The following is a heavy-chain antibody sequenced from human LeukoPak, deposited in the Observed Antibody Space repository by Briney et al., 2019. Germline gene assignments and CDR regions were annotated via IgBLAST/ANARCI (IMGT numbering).Heavy chain of an antibody. D-gene: IGHD2-15*01. CDR2: IYTSGST. CDR3: ARWAECSGGSCYDAFDI. J-gene: IGHJ3*02. V-gene: IGHV4-61*02. Sequence: SQTLSLTCTVSGGSISSGSYYWSWIRQPAGKGLEWIGRIYTSGSTNYNPSLKSRVTISVDTSKTQFSLKLSSVTAADTAVYYCARWAECSGGSCYDAFDIWGQGTMVTVSS. CDR1: GGSISSGSYY.